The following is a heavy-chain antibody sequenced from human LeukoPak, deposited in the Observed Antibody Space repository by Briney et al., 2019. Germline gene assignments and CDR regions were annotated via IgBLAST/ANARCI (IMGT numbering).Heavy chain of an antibody. Sequence: GGSLRLSCAASGFTFSSYWMSWVRQAPGKGLEWVANIKQDGSEKYYVDSVKGRFTISRDNAKNSLYLQMNSLRAEDTAVYYCATPGLRYFDWPSSPSFDYWAREPWSPSPQ. D-gene: IGHD3-9*01. V-gene: IGHV3-7*01. CDR3: ATPGLRYFDWPSSPSFDY. CDR2: IKQDGSEK. CDR1: GFTFSSYW. J-gene: IGHJ4*02.